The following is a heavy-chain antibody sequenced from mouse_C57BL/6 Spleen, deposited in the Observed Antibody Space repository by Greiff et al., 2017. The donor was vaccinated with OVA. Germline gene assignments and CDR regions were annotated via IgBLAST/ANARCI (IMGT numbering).Heavy chain of an antibody. Sequence: EVQLVESGGGLVKPGGSLKLSCAASGFTFSDYGMHWVRQAPEKGLEWVAYISSGSSTIYYADTVKGRFTISRDNATTTLFLQMTSLRSEDTAVYYCARSLRYDPFAYWGQGTLVTVSA. CDR3: ARSLRYDPFAY. D-gene: IGHD2-3*01. V-gene: IGHV5-17*01. J-gene: IGHJ3*01. CDR2: ISSGSSTI. CDR1: GFTFSDYG.